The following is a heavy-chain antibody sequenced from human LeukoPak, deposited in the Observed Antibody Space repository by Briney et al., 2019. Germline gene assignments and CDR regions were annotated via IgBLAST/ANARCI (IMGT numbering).Heavy chain of an antibody. D-gene: IGHD6-19*01. V-gene: IGHV3-23*01. CDR1: GFTFSIHW. J-gene: IGHJ4*02. CDR2: ISGSGDST. CDR3: AKVRAPSGWFNSDY. Sequence: GGSLRLSCAASGFTFSIHWMTWVRQAPGKGLEWVSGISGSGDSTYYADSVKGRFTISRDNSKNTLYLQMNSLRVEDTAAYYCAKVRAPSGWFNSDYWGQGTLVTVSS.